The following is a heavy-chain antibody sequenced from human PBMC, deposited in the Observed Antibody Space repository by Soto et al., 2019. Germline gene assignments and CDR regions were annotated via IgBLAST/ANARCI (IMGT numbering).Heavy chain of an antibody. D-gene: IGHD6-19*01. V-gene: IGHV4-4*02. CDR2: IYHSGST. CDR3: ASRLSLAAVAGTRYFDY. Sequence: QVQLQESGPGLVKPSGTLSLTCAVSGGSISSSNWWSWVRQPPGKGLEWIGEIYHSGSTNYHPSPKSRVTISVDKPKTRFPLRLSSVTAADTAVYYCASRLSLAAVAGTRYFDYWGQGSLFTVSS. J-gene: IGHJ4*02. CDR1: GGSISSSNW.